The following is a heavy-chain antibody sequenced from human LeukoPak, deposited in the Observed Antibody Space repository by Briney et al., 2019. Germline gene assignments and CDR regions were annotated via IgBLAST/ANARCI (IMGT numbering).Heavy chain of an antibody. J-gene: IGHJ4*02. CDR3: ARVNSFTMIVVVITAYLDY. D-gene: IGHD3-22*01. Sequence: ETLSLTCAVYGGSFSGYYWSWIRQPPGKGLEWVANIKQDGSEKYYVDSVKGRFTISRDNAKNSLYLQMNSLRAEDTAVYYCARVNSFTMIVVVITAYLDYWGQGTLVTVSS. CDR1: GGSFSGYY. V-gene: IGHV3-7*01. CDR2: IKQDGSEK.